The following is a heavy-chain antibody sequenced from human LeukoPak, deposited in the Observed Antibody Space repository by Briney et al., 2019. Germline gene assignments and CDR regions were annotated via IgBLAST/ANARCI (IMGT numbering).Heavy chain of an antibody. D-gene: IGHD3-10*01. CDR2: INPNSDDT. J-gene: IGHJ6*02. Sequence: GASVKVSCKASGYTFNSHYVHWVRKAPGQGLEWMGRINPNSDDTNYAQKFQDRVTMTRDTSISTVYMELSRLRSDDTAVYYCARDGAVLWFGELKSAYGMDVWGQGTTVTVSS. CDR1: GYTFNSHY. CDR3: ARDGAVLWFGELKSAYGMDV. V-gene: IGHV1-2*02.